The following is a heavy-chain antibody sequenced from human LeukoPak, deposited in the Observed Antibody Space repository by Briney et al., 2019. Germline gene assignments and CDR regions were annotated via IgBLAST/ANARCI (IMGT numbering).Heavy chain of an antibody. CDR1: GCSISGYY. V-gene: IGHV4-59*01. D-gene: IGHD2-21*01. J-gene: IGHJ4*02. CDR2: IYYSGST. CDR3: ARVAYCGGECYSFDY. Sequence: SETLSLTCTVSGCSISGYYWSWIRQPPGKGLEWIAYIYYSGSTNYIPSLKRLVTTPVDTSKNHFSLKLSSVTAADPAVYYCARVAYCGGECYSFDYWGQGTLVTVSS.